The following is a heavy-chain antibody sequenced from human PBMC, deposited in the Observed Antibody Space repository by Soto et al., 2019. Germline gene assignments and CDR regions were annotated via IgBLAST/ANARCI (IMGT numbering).Heavy chain of an antibody. D-gene: IGHD6-19*01. Sequence: QVQLQESGPGLVKPSETLSLTCTVSGGSVSSGSYHWGWIRQPPGKGLEWIGYIYHSGSTNYNPSLKSRVTISVDTSKNQFSLSLTSVTAADTAVYYCAMLSVAWFDPWGQGTLVTVAS. CDR3: AMLSVAWFDP. V-gene: IGHV4-61*01. J-gene: IGHJ5*02. CDR1: GGSVSSGSYH. CDR2: IYHSGST.